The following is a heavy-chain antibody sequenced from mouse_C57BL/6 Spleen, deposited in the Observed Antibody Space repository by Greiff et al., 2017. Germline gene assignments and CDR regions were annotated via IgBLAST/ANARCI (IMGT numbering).Heavy chain of an antibody. D-gene: IGHD2-1*01. Sequence: QVQLQQPGAELVMPGASVKLSCKASGYTFTSYWMHWVKQRPGQGLEWIGEIDPSDSYTNYNQKFKGKSTLTVDKSSSTAYMQLSSLTSEDSAVYYCATLYYGNYDYFDYWGQGTTLTVSS. CDR1: GYTFTSYW. CDR2: IDPSDSYT. J-gene: IGHJ2*01. V-gene: IGHV1-69*01. CDR3: ATLYYGNYDYFDY.